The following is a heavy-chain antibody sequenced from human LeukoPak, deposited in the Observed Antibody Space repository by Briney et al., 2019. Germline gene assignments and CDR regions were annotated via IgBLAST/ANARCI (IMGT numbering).Heavy chain of an antibody. Sequence: SETLSLTCAVYGGSFSGYYWSWIRQPPGKGLEWIGEINHSGSTNYNPSLKSRVTISVDTSKNQFSLKLSSVTAADTAVYYCARDTAAGIDYWGQGTLVTVSS. CDR1: GGSFSGYY. V-gene: IGHV4-34*01. D-gene: IGHD6-13*01. J-gene: IGHJ4*02. CDR3: ARDTAAGIDY. CDR2: INHSGST.